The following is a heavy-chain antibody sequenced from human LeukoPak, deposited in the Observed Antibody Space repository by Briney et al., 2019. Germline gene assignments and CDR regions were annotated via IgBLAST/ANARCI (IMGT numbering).Heavy chain of an antibody. D-gene: IGHD6-13*01. CDR2: ISGSGGST. CDR1: GLTFSSYA. CDR3: AKSGSSSWYPYYFDY. J-gene: IGHJ4*02. V-gene: IGHV3-23*01. Sequence: PGGSLRLSCTASGLTFSSYAMSWVRQAPGQGLERDSAISGSGGSTYYADSVKGRFTISRDNSKNTLYLQMNSLRAEDTAVYYYAKSGSSSWYPYYFDYWGQGTLVTVSS.